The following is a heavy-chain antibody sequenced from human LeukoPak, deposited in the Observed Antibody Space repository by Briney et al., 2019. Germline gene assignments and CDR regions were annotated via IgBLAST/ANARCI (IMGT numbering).Heavy chain of an antibody. CDR3: ARDTDFDY. Sequence: GGSLRLSCAASGFTFSSYGMHWVRQAPGKGLEWVAVISYDGSNKYYADSVKGRFTISRDNSKNTLYLQMNSLRAEDTAVYYCARDTDFDYWGQGTLVTVSS. J-gene: IGHJ4*02. CDR2: ISYDGSNK. V-gene: IGHV3-30*19. CDR1: GFTFSSYG.